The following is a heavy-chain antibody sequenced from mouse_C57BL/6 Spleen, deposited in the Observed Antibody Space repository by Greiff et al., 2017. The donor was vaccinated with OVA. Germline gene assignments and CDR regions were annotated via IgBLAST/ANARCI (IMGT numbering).Heavy chain of an antibody. J-gene: IGHJ3*01. D-gene: IGHD2-4*01. CDR1: GYAFSSSW. CDR3: ARSSYYDYDGGFAY. Sequence: VKLQQSGPELVKPGASVKISCKASGYAFSSSWMNWVKQRPGKGLEWIGRIYPGDGDTNYNGKFKGKATLTADKSSSTAYMQLSSLTSEDSAVYFCARSSYYDYDGGFAYWGQGTLVTVSA. CDR2: IYPGDGDT. V-gene: IGHV1-82*01.